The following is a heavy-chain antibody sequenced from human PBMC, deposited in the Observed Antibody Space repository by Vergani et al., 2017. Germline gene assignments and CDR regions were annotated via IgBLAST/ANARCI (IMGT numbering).Heavy chain of an antibody. Sequence: QITLKESGPTLVKPTQTLTLTCTFSGFSLNTRGVSVAWIRQPPGKALDWLALIYWNDEQHYSPSLNNRVTITKDTSKNQVVLTMTNMDYVDTGTYYCVYRKTECGTTGCFYPFDYYYYMDFWGKGTTVAVSS. CDR1: GFSLNTRGVS. CDR3: VYRKTECGTTGCFYPFDYYYYMDF. CDR2: IYWNDEQ. D-gene: IGHD1-7*01. V-gene: IGHV2-5*04. J-gene: IGHJ6*03.